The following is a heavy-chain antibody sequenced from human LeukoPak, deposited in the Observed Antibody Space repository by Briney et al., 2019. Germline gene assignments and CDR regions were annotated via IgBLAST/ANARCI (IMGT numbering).Heavy chain of an antibody. CDR3: ARDMVRGVIDKSGDYYYMDV. CDR2: IYYSGST. Sequence: PSETLSLTCTVSGGSISSSSYYWGWIRQPPGKGLEWIGSIYYSGSTYYNPSLKSQVTMSVDTSKNQFSLKLSSVTAADTAVYYCARDMVRGVIDKSGDYYYMDVWGKGTTLTVSS. V-gene: IGHV4-39*07. D-gene: IGHD3-10*01. J-gene: IGHJ6*03. CDR1: GGSISSSSYY.